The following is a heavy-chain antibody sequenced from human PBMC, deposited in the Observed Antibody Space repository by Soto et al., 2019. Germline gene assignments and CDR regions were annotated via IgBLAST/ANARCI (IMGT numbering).Heavy chain of an antibody. CDR2: INSAGSRT. V-gene: IGHV3-74*01. CDR1: GLTFSSYW. Sequence: EVQLVESGGGLVQPGGSLRLSCAAPGLTFSSYWMHWVRQAPGRGWVWVSRINSAGSRTSYADSLKGRFTISRDNAKNTLYLQLNSRRAEDTAVYYCALSHTETTDSWGQGTLVTVSS. D-gene: IGHD4-17*01. CDR3: ALSHTETTDS. J-gene: IGHJ5*01.